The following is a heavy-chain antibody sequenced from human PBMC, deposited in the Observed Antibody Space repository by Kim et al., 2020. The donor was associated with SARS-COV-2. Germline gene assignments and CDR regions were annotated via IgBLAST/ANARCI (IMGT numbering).Heavy chain of an antibody. D-gene: IGHD3-22*01. Sequence: SETLSLTCTVSGGSISSSSYYWGWIRQPPGKGLEWIGSIYSTASTYYNPSLKSRVTISVDTSRNQFSLRLTSVTAADTAVYYCATRGQDYYDSSGYLWGQGTLVTVSS. CDR2: IYSTAST. V-gene: IGHV4-39*01. CDR3: ATRGQDYYDSSGYL. CDR1: GGSISSSSYY. J-gene: IGHJ4*02.